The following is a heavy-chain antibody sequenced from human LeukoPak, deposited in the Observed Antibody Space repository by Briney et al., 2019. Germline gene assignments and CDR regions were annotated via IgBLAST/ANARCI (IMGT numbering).Heavy chain of an antibody. CDR1: GGSIGSSNYY. CDR3: ASKRFSSGWAYYFDY. J-gene: IGHJ4*02. Sequence: SETLSLTCTVSGGSIGSSNYYWGWVRQPPGKGLEWIGFLHSSGITYYSPSLNSRVTMSVDMSNNQFSLILTSVTVADTAVYYCASKRFSSGWAYYFDYWGQGTLVTVSS. CDR2: LHSSGIT. V-gene: IGHV4-39*01. D-gene: IGHD6-19*01.